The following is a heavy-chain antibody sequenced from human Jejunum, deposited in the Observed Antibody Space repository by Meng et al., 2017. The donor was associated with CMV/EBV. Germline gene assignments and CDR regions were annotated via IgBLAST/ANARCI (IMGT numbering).Heavy chain of an antibody. CDR1: GFPLNSYG. CDR3: ARDNDGSSHYSQFDY. J-gene: IGHJ4*02. D-gene: IGHD3-22*01. V-gene: IGHV3-33*01. CDR2: LWYDGSRK. Sequence: SGFPLNSYGIHWVRQVPGEGLEWVAVLWYDGSRKYFADSVQGRFSISRDDSKNTVYLQMNSLRAEDTAVYYCARDNDGSSHYSQFDYWGQGTLVTVSS.